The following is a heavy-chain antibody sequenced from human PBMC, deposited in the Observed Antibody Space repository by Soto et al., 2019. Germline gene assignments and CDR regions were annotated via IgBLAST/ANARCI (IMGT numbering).Heavy chain of an antibody. Sequence: PGGSLRLSCAASGFTFNTYYMHWVRQAPGKGLEWVSSISSRSSSINYADSVRGRFTISRDDAKNSLYLQMNSLRAEDTAVYYCARADIVVAGKVATYYYQGMGVWGQGTTVTVSS. CDR2: ISSRSSSI. D-gene: IGHD2-15*01. V-gene: IGHV3-21*01. J-gene: IGHJ6*02. CDR3: ARADIVVAGKVATYYYQGMGV. CDR1: GFTFNTYY.